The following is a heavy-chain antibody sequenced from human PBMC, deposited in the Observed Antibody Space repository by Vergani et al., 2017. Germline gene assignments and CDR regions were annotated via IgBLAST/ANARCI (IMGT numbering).Heavy chain of an antibody. CDR3: AKEGGSYYYGY. V-gene: IGHV3-23*04. CDR1: GFTFDDYA. D-gene: IGHD1-26*01. CDR2: ISGSGGST. J-gene: IGHJ4*02. Sequence: EVQLVESGGGLVQPGRSLRLSCAASGFTFDDYAMHWVRQAPGKGLEWVSGISGSGGSTYYADSVKGRFTISRDNSKNTLYLQMNSLRAEDTAVYYCAKEGGSYYYGYWGQGTLVTVSS.